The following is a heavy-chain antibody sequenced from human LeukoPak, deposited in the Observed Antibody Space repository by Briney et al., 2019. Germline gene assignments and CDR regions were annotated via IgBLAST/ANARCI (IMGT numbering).Heavy chain of an antibody. CDR3: ARTGYSSGWYDY. CDR2: INPNSGGT. Sequence: GASVKVSCKASGYTFTGYYLQWVRQAPGQGLEWMGWINPNSGGTEYAQTFQGRVTMTRDMSISTAYMELSRLRSDDTAVYYCARTGYSSGWYDYWGQGTLVTVSS. D-gene: IGHD6-19*01. J-gene: IGHJ4*02. CDR1: GYTFTGYY. V-gene: IGHV1-2*02.